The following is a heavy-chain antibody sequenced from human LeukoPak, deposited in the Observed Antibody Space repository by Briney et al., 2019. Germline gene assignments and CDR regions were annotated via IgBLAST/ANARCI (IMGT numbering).Heavy chain of an antibody. J-gene: IGHJ4*02. V-gene: IGHV3-21*01. CDR1: GFTFSSYS. CDR3: ARTGYGYNYFDY. Sequence: GGSLRLSCAASGFTFSSYSMNWVRQAPGKGLEWVSSISSGSTYTYYADSVKGRFTISRDNAKNSLYLQMNSLRAEDTAVYYCARTGYGYNYFDYWGQGTLVTVSS. CDR2: ISSGSTYT. D-gene: IGHD3-16*01.